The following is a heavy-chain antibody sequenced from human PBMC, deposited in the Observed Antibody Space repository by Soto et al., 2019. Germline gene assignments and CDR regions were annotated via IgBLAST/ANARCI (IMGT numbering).Heavy chain of an antibody. J-gene: IGHJ2*01. Sequence: QVQLVESGGGLVKPGGSLRLSCAVSGFTFSDYYMSWIRQAPGKGLEWFSYISSSDTTYYADSVKGRFTISRDNAKNSLYLQMNSLRAEDTAVYYCARDGGIGGWYFDLWGRGTLVTVSS. CDR3: ARDGGIGGWYFDL. CDR1: GFTFSDYY. D-gene: IGHD6-13*01. V-gene: IGHV3-11*01. CDR2: ISSSDTT.